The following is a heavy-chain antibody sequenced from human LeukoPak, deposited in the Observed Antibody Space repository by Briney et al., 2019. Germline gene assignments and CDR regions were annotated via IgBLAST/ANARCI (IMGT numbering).Heavy chain of an antibody. J-gene: IGHJ2*01. D-gene: IGHD3-16*01. CDR3: AREGHLGKYFDL. V-gene: IGHV3-48*02. CDR2: ISSSSTI. CDR1: GFTFSSYS. Sequence: GGSLRLSCAASGFTFSSYSMNWVRQAPGKGLEWVSYISSSSTIYYADSVKGRFTISRDNAKNSLYLQMNSLRDEDTAVYYCAREGHLGKYFDLWGRGTQVTVSS.